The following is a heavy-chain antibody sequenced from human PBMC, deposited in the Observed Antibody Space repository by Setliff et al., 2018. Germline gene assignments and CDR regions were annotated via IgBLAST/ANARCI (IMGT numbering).Heavy chain of an antibody. J-gene: IGHJ4*02. V-gene: IGHV3-21*01. D-gene: IGHD5-12*01. CDR2: ISPSSSHI. Sequence: GGSLRLSCAASGFTFSTYSLIWVRQAPGTGLEWVSSISPSSSHIYYADSAEGRFTISRDNAKNSLYLQLNSLRAEDTAVYYCARHYGGGYKHFDYWGQGTLVTVS. CDR3: ARHYGGGYKHFDY. CDR1: GFTFSTYS.